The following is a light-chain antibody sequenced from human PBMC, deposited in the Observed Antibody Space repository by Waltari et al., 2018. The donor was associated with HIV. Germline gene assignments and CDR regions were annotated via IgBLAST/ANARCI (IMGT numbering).Light chain of an antibody. Sequence: QSVLTQSPSASGTPGQRVTISCSGGSYNIGSYPVSWYQKFPGTAPKRLIYGNNQRPSGVPDRFSGSKSGTSASLAISGLQSEDESDYYCATWDDSLNSPVFGGGTKLTVL. V-gene: IGLV1-44*01. CDR3: ATWDDSLNSPV. CDR2: GNN. J-gene: IGLJ3*02. CDR1: SYNIGSYP.